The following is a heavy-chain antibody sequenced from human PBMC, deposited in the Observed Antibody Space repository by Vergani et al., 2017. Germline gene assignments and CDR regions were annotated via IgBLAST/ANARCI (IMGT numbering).Heavy chain of an antibody. V-gene: IGHV3-48*04. J-gene: IGHJ5*02. CDR3: ARDTGTSKRFDP. CDR2: ISSTSNTM. Sequence: EAQLEESGGDLVQPGGSLRLFCAASGFTFSGYSMNWVRQAPGKGLEWIAHISSTSNTMLYADSVKGRFTISRDNAMNSLYLQINSLRADDTAMYYCARDTGTSKRFDPWGQGTLVTVSS. D-gene: IGHD4-17*01. CDR1: GFTFSGYS.